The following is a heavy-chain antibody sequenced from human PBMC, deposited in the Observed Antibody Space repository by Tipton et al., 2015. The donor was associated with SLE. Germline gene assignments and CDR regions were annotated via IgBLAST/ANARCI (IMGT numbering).Heavy chain of an antibody. CDR1: GYSISSGYY. CDR2: IYHSGST. J-gene: IGHJ5*02. Sequence: TLSLTCTVSGYSISSGYYWGWIRQPPGKGLEWIGSIYHSGSTYYNPSLKSRVTISVDTSKNQFSLKLSSVTAADTAVYYCARVGVTWLAPFDPWGQGTLVTVSS. V-gene: IGHV4-38-2*02. CDR3: ARVGVTWLAPFDP. D-gene: IGHD6-19*01.